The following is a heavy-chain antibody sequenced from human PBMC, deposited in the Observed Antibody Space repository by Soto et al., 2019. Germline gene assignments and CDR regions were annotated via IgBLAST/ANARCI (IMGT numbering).Heavy chain of an antibody. J-gene: IGHJ4*01. CDR3: ARDRYDYKADY. D-gene: IGHD3-10*01. CDR2: IMKYLGEK. CDR1: GFTFIGYC. Sequence: PGGSLRLSCAASGFTFIGYCICWVRQAPLKVLEWVASIMKYLGEKKCVDSVRGRFAISRDGVHKSLFLQMDRLRIEDAAVDYCARDRYDYKADYWGQGTLVNVSS. V-gene: IGHV3-7*01.